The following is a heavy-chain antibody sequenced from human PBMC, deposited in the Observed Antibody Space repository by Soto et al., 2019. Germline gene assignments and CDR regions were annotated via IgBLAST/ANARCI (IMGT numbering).Heavy chain of an antibody. CDR2: ISGSVSST. Sequence: EVQLLESGGGLVQPGGSLRLSCAASGFTFSSYAMSWVRQAPEKGLELVSAISGSVSSTYYADSVKGRFTISRDNSKNTLSLQMSSLISEDTAVYYCAAYRVGPFDYLCQGTLVTVSS. J-gene: IGHJ4*02. D-gene: IGHD4-4*01. V-gene: IGHV3-23*01. CDR3: AAYRVGPFDY. CDR1: GFTFSSYA.